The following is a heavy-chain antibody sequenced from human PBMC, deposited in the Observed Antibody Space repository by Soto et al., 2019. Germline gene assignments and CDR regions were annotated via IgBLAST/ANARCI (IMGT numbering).Heavy chain of an antibody. CDR1: GGSVTNSSYY. CDR3: VSQRTTVITQAHFDY. CDR2: VYYRGRS. D-gene: IGHD4-4*01. J-gene: IGHJ4*02. V-gene: IGHV4-39*01. Sequence: SETLSLTCTVSGGSVTNSSYYWGWIRQSPGKGLEWIGSVYYRGRSYSKSSVKSRVTISVDTSKNQFSLNLNSVTASDTAVYFCVSQRTTVITQAHFDYWGPGALVTVSS.